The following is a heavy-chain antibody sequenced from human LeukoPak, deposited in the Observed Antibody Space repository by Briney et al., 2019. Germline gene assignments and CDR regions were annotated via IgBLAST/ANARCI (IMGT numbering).Heavy chain of an antibody. V-gene: IGHV4-34*01. CDR3: ARFVGYSYGSDY. D-gene: IGHD5-18*01. Sequence: SETLSLTCTVSGGSISSYYWSWIRQPPGKGLEWIGEINHSGSTNYNPSLKSRVTISVDTSKNQFSLKLSSVTAADTAVYYCARFVGYSYGSDYWGQGTLVTVSS. CDR2: INHSGST. CDR1: GGSISSYY. J-gene: IGHJ4*02.